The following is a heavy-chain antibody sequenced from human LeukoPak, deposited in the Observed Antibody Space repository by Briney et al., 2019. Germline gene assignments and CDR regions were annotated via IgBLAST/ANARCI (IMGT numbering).Heavy chain of an antibody. CDR1: GYTFTGYY. V-gene: IGHV1-18*04. J-gene: IGHJ6*02. D-gene: IGHD3-16*02. CDR3: GRYHYYYYYGMDV. CDR2: ISAYNGNT. Sequence: ASVKVSCKASGYTFTGYYMHWVRQAPGQGLEWMGWISAYNGNTNYAQKLQGRVTMTTDTSTSTAYMELRSLRSDDTAVYYCGRYHYYYYYGMDVWGQGTTVTVSS.